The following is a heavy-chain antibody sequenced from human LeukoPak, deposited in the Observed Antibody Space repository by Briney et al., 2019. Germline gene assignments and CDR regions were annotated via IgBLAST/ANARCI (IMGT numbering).Heavy chain of an antibody. CDR2: ISSSSSTV. V-gene: IGHV3-23*01. CDR1: GFSFNSYA. D-gene: IGHD2-21*02. Sequence: PGGSLRLSCAASGFSFNSYAMSWVRQAPGKRLEWVAGISSSSSTVNYADPVKGRFTISRDNSTNPLYLKMTSLTAEDTALYSCAKRLRDPRAFDYWGQGTLVTVSS. J-gene: IGHJ4*02. CDR3: AKRLRDPRAFDY.